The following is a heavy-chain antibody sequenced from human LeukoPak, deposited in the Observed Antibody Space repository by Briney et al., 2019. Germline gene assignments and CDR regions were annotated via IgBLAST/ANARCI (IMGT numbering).Heavy chain of an antibody. V-gene: IGHV1-69*13. J-gene: IGHJ5*02. CDR2: IIPIFGTA. D-gene: IGHD3-9*01. CDR3: ARSPRPPPLTGPNWFDP. Sequence: ASVKVSCNASGGTFSSYAISWVRQAPGQGLEWMGGIIPIFGTANYAQKFQGRVTITADESTSTAYMELSSLRSEDTAVYYCARSPRPPPLTGPNWFDPWGQGTLVTVSS. CDR1: GGTFSSYA.